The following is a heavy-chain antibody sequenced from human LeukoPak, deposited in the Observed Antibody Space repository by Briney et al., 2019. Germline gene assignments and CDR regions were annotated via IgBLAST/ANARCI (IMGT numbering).Heavy chain of an antibody. CDR3: ARQRYSYGTFDY. V-gene: IGHV4-59*08. D-gene: IGHD5-18*01. Sequence: SETLSLTCTVSGGSISSYYWSWIRQPPGKGLEWIGYIYYSGSTNYNPSLKSRVTISQDTSKNQFSLKLNSVTAADTAVYYCARQRYSYGTFDYWGHGTLVTVSS. CDR2: IYYSGST. J-gene: IGHJ4*01. CDR1: GGSISSYY.